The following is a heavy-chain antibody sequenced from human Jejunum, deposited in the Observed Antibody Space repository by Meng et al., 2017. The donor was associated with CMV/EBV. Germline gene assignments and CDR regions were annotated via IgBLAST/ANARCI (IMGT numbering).Heavy chain of an antibody. CDR1: GYTFTGYY. V-gene: IGHV1-2*02. CDR3: ARSRHDSSGRSDY. CDR2: INPNSGGT. J-gene: IGHJ4*02. D-gene: IGHD3-22*01. Sequence: KACGYTFTGYYMHWVRQAPGQGLEWMGWINPNSGGTNYAQKFQGRVTMTRDTSISTAYMELSRLRSDDTAVYYCARSRHDSSGRSDYWGQGTLVTVSS.